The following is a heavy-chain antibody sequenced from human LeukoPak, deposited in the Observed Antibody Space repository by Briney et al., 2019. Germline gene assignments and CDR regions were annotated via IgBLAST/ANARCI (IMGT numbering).Heavy chain of an antibody. D-gene: IGHD5-18*01. CDR2: IKSKTDGGTT. CDR3: AHRDTAMVRVDY. J-gene: IGHJ4*02. V-gene: IGHV3-15*01. CDR1: GFTFRDAG. Sequence: TGGSLRLSCAASGFTFRDAGMSWVRQAPGKGLEWVGRIKSKTDGGTTDYAAPVKGRFTISRDDSKNTLCLQMSSLKTEDTAVYFCAHRDTAMVRVDYWGQGTLVTVSS.